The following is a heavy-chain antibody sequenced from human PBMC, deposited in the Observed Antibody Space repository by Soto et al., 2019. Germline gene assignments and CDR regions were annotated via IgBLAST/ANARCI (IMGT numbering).Heavy chain of an antibody. CDR3: ARSRHGSGSYTHFYYGLDV. CDR2: ISFDGSTE. V-gene: IGHV3-30-3*01. J-gene: IGHJ6*02. Sequence: QVQLVESGGGVVQPGRSLRLACAASGFTFISYAMHWVRQARGTGLEWVAVISFDGSTEYYADSVKGRFTISRDNSKNTVYLQMNSLRSEDTAVYYCARSRHGSGSYTHFYYGLDVWGQGTTVTVSS. D-gene: IGHD3-10*01. CDR1: GFTFISYA.